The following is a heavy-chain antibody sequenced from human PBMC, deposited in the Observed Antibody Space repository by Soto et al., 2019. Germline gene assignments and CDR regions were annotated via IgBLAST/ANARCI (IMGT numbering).Heavy chain of an antibody. D-gene: IGHD2-21*02. CDR2: IIPIFGTA. V-gene: IGHV1-69*13. J-gene: IGHJ4*02. CDR3: ARDRIVVVTATGSAFGY. CDR1: GGTFSSYA. Sequence: SVKVSCKASGGTFSSYAISWVRQAPGQGLEWMGGIIPIFGTANYAQKFQGRVTITADESTSTAYMELSSLRSEDTAVYYCARDRIVVVTATGSAFGYWRQRTLVPVSP.